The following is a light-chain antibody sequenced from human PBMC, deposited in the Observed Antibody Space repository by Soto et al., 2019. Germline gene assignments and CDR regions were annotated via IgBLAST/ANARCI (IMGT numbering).Light chain of an antibody. Sequence: QSALTQPASVSGSPGQSITISCTGTSSDVCGYNYVSWYQQHPGKAPKLMIYEVSNRPSGVSNRFSGSKSGNTASLTISGLHAEDEADYYCSSYTSSSTLVFGTRTKLTVL. J-gene: IGLJ1*01. CDR3: SSYTSSSTLV. CDR1: SSDVCGYNY. V-gene: IGLV2-14*01. CDR2: EVS.